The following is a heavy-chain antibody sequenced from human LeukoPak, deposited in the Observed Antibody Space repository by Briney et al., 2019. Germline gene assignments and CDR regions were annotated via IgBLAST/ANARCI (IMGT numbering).Heavy chain of an antibody. CDR2: IKTSGGRT. J-gene: IGHJ4*02. CDR3: ARDPPESYYFDY. Sequence: ASLKVSSKTSGDTSSHSSVHWVRQAPGQRLEWMGIIKTSGGRTEYAQKCQGRVTMTTDMSPSTVYIEIKKLRSEDAAVYFCARDPPESYYFDYWGQGTLVTVSS. V-gene: IGHV1-46*01. CDR1: GDTSSHSS.